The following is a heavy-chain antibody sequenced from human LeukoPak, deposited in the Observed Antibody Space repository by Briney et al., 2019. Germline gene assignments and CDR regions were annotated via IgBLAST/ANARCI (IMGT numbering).Heavy chain of an antibody. Sequence: SGPALVKPTQTLTLTCTVSGFSLSTSGMRLNWIRQPPGKALEWLARIDWDDDKFYSTSLKTRLTISKDTSKNQVVLTMTNMDPVDTATYYCARMTERYYYVYWGQGILVTVTS. V-gene: IGHV2-70*04. J-gene: IGHJ4*02. D-gene: IGHD3-22*01. CDR3: ARMTERYYYVY. CDR1: GFSLSTSGMR. CDR2: IDWDDDK.